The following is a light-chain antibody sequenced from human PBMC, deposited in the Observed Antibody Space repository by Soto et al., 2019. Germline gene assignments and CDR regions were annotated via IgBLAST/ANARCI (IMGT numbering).Light chain of an antibody. V-gene: IGLV2-14*03. Sequence: QSALTQPASVSGSPGQSITIFCTRTSSDVGSYNYVSWYQQHPGRAPKLMIYDVSSRPSGVSNRFSGSKSGSTASLTISGLQAEDEADYFCTSYTTSSTYVFGTGTKVTVL. CDR1: SSDVGSYNY. CDR2: DVS. J-gene: IGLJ1*01. CDR3: TSYTTSSTYV.